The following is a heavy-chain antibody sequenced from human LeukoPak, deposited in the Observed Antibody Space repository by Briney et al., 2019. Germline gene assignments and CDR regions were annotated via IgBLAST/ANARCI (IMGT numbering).Heavy chain of an antibody. J-gene: IGHJ4*02. CDR2: IGGGNTI. CDR1: GFTFSAYA. V-gene: IGHV3-69-1*01. CDR3: AKDRANWAIDD. Sequence: PGGSLRLSCVVSGFTFSAYATYWVRQAPGKGLEWVSYIGGGNTIFYADSVKGRFTISRDEARKSIYLQMSSLRVEDTAVYYCAKDRANWAIDDWGQGTQVTVSS. D-gene: IGHD7-27*01.